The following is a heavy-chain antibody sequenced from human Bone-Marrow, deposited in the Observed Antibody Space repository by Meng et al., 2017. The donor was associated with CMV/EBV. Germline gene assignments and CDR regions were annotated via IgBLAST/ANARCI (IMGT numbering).Heavy chain of an antibody. V-gene: IGHV3-11*01. CDR1: GFTFSDYY. D-gene: IGHD7-27*01. Sequence: GESLKISCAASGFTFSDYYMSWIRQAPGKGLEWVSYISSSGSTIYYADAVKGRVTISRDNAKNSLYLQMNSLRAEDTAVYYCARGCLGHYYYGMDVWAQGTTVTVSS. J-gene: IGHJ6*02. CDR3: ARGCLGHYYYGMDV. CDR2: ISSSGSTI.